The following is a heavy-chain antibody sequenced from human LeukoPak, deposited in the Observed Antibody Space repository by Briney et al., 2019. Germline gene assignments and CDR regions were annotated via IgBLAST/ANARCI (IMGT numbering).Heavy chain of an antibody. D-gene: IGHD6-19*01. J-gene: IGHJ4*02. Sequence: PGGSLRLSCAASGFTLSSYAMSWVRQAPGKGLEWVSAISGSGGSTYHADSVKGRFTISRDNSKNTLYLQMNSLRAEDTAVYYCAKDLSSGWYPYYFDYWGQGTLVTVSS. CDR2: ISGSGGST. V-gene: IGHV3-23*01. CDR3: AKDLSSGWYPYYFDY. CDR1: GFTLSSYA.